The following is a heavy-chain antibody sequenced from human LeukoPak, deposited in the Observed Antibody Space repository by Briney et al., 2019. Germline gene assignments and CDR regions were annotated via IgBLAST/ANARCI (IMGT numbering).Heavy chain of an antibody. V-gene: IGHV3-21*01. CDR3: ASAYDYGDYLDY. D-gene: IGHD4-17*01. CDR2: ISSSSSYI. CDR1: GFTFSSYS. J-gene: IGHJ4*02. Sequence: GGSLRLSCAASGFTFSSYSMNWVRQAPGKGLEWVSSISSSSSYIYYADSVKGRFTISRDNAKDSLYLQMNSLRAEDTAVYYCASAYDYGDYLDYWGQGTLVTVSS.